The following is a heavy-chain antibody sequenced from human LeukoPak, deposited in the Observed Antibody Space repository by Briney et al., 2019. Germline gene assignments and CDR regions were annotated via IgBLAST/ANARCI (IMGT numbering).Heavy chain of an antibody. CDR2: IIPILGIA. CDR1: GGTLSSYA. D-gene: IGHD5-18*01. V-gene: IGHV1-69*04. Sequence: SVKVSCKSSGGTLSSYAISWVRQAPGQGLEWMGRIIPILGIANYAQKFQGRVTITADKSTSTAYMELSSLRSEDTAVYYCARIQGGYSYGLSPPNFDYWGQGTLVTVSS. J-gene: IGHJ4*02. CDR3: ARIQGGYSYGLSPPNFDY.